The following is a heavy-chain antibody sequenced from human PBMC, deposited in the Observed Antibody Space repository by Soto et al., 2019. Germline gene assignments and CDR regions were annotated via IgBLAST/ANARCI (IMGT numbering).Heavy chain of an antibody. Sequence: GGSLRLSCAASGFTFSSYSMNWVRQAPGKGLEWVSSISSSSSYIYYADSVKGRFTISRDNAKNSLYLQMNSLRAEDTAVYYCARGLGGGSETVYYYYYMDVWGKGTTVTVSS. CDR3: ARGLGGGSETVYYYYYMDV. V-gene: IGHV3-21*01. D-gene: IGHD3-16*01. J-gene: IGHJ6*03. CDR2: ISSSSSYI. CDR1: GFTFSSYS.